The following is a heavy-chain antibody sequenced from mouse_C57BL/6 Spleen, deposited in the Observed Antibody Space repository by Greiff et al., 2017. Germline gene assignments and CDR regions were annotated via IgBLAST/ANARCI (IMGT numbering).Heavy chain of an antibody. Sequence: VKLMESGAELVKPGASVKISCKASGYAFSSYWMNWVKQRPGKGLEWIGQIYPGDGDTNYNGKFKGKATLTADKSSSTAYMQLSSLTSEDSAVYFCARCYYGSSYEYFDVWGTGTTVTVSS. V-gene: IGHV1-80*01. D-gene: IGHD1-1*01. CDR2: IYPGDGDT. CDR1: GYAFSSYW. CDR3: ARCYYGSSYEYFDV. J-gene: IGHJ1*03.